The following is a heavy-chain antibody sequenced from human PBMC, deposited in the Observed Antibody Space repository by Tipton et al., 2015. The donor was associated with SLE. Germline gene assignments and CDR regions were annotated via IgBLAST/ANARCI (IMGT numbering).Heavy chain of an antibody. J-gene: IGHJ5*02. CDR3: ARLPYRWFDP. CDR2: IYYSGSI. CDR1: GGSISSHS. V-gene: IGHV4-59*08. D-gene: IGHD2-2*01. Sequence: TLSLTCTVSGGSISSHSWSWIRQPPGKGLEWIGNIYYSGSINSNPPLKSRVTISVDTSKNQFSLKLSSVTAADTAVYYCARLPYRWFDPWGQGTLVTVSS.